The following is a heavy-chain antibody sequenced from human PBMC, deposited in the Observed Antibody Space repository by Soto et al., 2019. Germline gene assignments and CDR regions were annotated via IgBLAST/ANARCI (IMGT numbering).Heavy chain of an antibody. Sequence: ASVKVSCKASGYTFTSYDINWVRQATGQGLEWKEWMNPNSGNTGYAQKFQSRVTMTRNTFISTAYMELSSLRSEDTAVYYCARGLGYCSSTSCYYVWDYYYMDVWGKGTTVTVSS. CDR2: MNPNSGNT. CDR3: ARGLGYCSSTSCYYVWDYYYMDV. V-gene: IGHV1-8*01. D-gene: IGHD2-2*01. CDR1: GYTFTSYD. J-gene: IGHJ6*03.